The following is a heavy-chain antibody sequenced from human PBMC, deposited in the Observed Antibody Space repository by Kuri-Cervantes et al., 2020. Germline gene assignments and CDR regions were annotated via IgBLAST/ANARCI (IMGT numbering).Heavy chain of an antibody. V-gene: IGHV3-72*01. J-gene: IGHJ4*02. CDR2: TRNKANSYST. Sequence: GESLKISCAASGFTFSDHYIDWVRQAPGKGLEWVGRTRNKANSYSTEYAASVKGRFTISRDDSKTSLYLQMNSLKSEDTAVYFCARGAYGGRGPGDFFDYWGQGTLVTVSS. CDR1: GFTFSDHY. D-gene: IGHD4-23*01. CDR3: ARGAYGGRGPGDFFDY.